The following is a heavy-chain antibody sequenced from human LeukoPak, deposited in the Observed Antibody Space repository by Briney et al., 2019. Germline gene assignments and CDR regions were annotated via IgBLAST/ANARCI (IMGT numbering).Heavy chain of an antibody. CDR1: GGSFSGYY. CDR2: INHSGST. CDR3: ARGAVDTAMGYYFDY. J-gene: IGHJ4*02. Sequence: SETLSLTCAVYGGSFSGYYWSWIRQPPGKGLEWIGEINHSGSTNYNPSLKSRVTISVDTPKNQFSLRLSSVTAADTAVYYCARGAVDTAMGYYFDYWGQGTLVTVSS. D-gene: IGHD5-18*01. V-gene: IGHV4-34*01.